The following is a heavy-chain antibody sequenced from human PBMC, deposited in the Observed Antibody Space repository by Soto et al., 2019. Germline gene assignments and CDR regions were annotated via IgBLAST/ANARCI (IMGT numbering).Heavy chain of an antibody. V-gene: IGHV5-51*01. CDR1: GYSFTSYW. J-gene: IGHJ6*02. CDR3: ARPRRDYDFWSIMDV. D-gene: IGHD3-3*01. CDR2: IYPGDSDT. Sequence: GESLKISCKGSGYSFTSYWIGWVRQMPGKGLEWMGIIYPGDSDTRYSPSFQGQVTISADKSISTAYLQWSSLKASDTAMYYCARPRRDYDFWSIMDVWGQGTTVTVSS.